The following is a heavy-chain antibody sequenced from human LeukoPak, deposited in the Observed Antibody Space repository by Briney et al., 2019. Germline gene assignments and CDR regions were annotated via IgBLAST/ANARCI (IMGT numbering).Heavy chain of an antibody. CDR1: GFTFSSYA. CDR2: ISYDGSNK. CDR3: ARDSGRPPTSFDY. V-gene: IGHV3-30-3*01. Sequence: PGGSLRLSCAASGFTFSSYAMHWVRQAPGKGLEWVAVISYDGSNKYYADSVKGRFTISRDNSKNTLYLQMNSLRAEDTAVYFCARDSGRPPTSFDYWGQGTLVTVSS. D-gene: IGHD1-1*01. J-gene: IGHJ4*02.